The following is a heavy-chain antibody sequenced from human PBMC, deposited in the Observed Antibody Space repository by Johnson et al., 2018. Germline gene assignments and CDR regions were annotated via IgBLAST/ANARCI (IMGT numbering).Heavy chain of an antibody. D-gene: IGHD3-10*01. CDR1: GLTFSNAW. CDR3: TTGRITRVRAPYDYYDLDV. CDR2: IKSKTEGGTT. V-gene: IGHV3-15*07. J-gene: IGHJ6*03. Sequence: VQLVESGGGLVKPGGSLRLSCAASGLTFSNAWVNWVRQAPGKGLEWVGRIKSKTEGGTTDYAAPVKGRFTIRRDGSKNPLYRQRNSLKTEDTAVDYWTTGRITRVRAPYDYYDLDVGVKGTTVPVSS.